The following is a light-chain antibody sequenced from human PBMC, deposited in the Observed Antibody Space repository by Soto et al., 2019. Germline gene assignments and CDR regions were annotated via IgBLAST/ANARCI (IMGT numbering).Light chain of an antibody. V-gene: IGKV1-5*01. CDR1: QSISSW. CDR2: DAS. Sequence: DVHVTRSPASLPASVGNRVTITCRASQSISSWLAWYQQKPGKAPKLLIYDASSLESGVPSRFSGSGSGTEFTLTISSLQPDDFATYYCQQYNSYSTFGQGTKVDIK. CDR3: QQYNSYST. J-gene: IGKJ1*01.